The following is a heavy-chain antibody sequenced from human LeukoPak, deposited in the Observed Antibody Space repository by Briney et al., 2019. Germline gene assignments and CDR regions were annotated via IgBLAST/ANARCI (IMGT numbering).Heavy chain of an antibody. D-gene: IGHD7-27*01. J-gene: IGHJ4*02. V-gene: IGHV4-34*01. Sequence: AETLSLTCAVYGGSFSGYYWSWIRQPPGKGLEWIGEINHSGSTNYNPSLKSRVTISVDTSKNQFSLKLSSVTAADTAVYYCARAQLGINDYWGQGTLVTVSS. CDR3: ARAQLGINDY. CDR1: GGSFSGYY. CDR2: INHSGST.